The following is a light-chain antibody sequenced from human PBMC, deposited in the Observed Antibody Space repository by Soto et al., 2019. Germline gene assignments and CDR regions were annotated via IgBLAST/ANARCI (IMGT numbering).Light chain of an antibody. CDR3: QQYGSSLGT. V-gene: IGKV3-20*01. CDR2: GAT. Sequence: EIVLTQSPGTLSLSPGERATLSCRASQSVSTKLAWYQHKPGQAPRLLIYGATTRAPGIPDRFSGSGSGTDFTLTINRLEPEDFAVYYCQQYGSSLGTFGQGTRLEIK. CDR1: QSVSTK. J-gene: IGKJ5*01.